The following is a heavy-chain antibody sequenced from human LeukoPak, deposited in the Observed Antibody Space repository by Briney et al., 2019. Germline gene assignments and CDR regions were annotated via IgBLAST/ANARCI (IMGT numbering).Heavy chain of an antibody. CDR2: ISYDGSNK. Sequence: GRSLRLSCAASGFTFSSYGMHWARQAPGKGLEWVAVISYDGSNKYYADSVKGRFTISRDNSKNTLYLQMNSLRAEDTAVYYCLAYFDYWGQGTLVTVSS. V-gene: IGHV3-30*03. J-gene: IGHJ4*02. CDR1: GFTFSSYG. CDR3: LAYFDY.